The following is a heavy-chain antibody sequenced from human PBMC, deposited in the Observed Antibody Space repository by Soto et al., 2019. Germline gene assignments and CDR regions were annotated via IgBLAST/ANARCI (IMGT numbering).Heavy chain of an antibody. Sequence: GVALRHSSTASGSIFRGYGMQWVRQAPSKGLECVTVIKYDGSKINYADSVKGRFTISRDNSKNTLFLQMNSLRAEVTAVYYCARLPLVLAIGFDYWGQGTLVTVSS. V-gene: IGHV3-33*01. CDR2: IKYDGSKI. J-gene: IGHJ4*02. CDR3: ARLPLVLAIGFDY. CDR1: GSIFRGYG.